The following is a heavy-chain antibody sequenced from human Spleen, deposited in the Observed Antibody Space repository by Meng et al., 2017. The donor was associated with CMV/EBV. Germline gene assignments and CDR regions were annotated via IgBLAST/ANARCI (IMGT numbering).Heavy chain of an antibody. CDR1: EFTFSNFA. V-gene: IGHV3-23*01. Sequence: GESLKISCAASEFTFSNFAMSWVCQAPGRGLAWVSAITASGGSTYYADSVKGRFTVSRDNSKNTLYLQMNSLRAEDTAVYYCAKAFSASWYREYYDDWGQGTLVTVSS. CDR2: ITASGGST. D-gene: IGHD6-13*01. CDR3: AKAFSASWYREYYDD. J-gene: IGHJ4*02.